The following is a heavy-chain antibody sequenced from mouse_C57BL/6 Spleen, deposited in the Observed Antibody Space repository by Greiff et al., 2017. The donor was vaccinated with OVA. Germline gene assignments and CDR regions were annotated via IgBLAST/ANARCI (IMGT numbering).Heavy chain of an antibody. CDR1: GFTFSSYA. V-gene: IGHV5-9-1*02. D-gene: IGHD1-1*01. J-gene: IGHJ4*01. CDR3: TRGYYGSSYYYAMDY. CDR2: ISSGGDYI. Sequence: EVKVVESGEGLVKPGGSLKLSCAASGFTFSSYAMSWVRQTPEKRLEWVAYISSGGDYIYYADTVKGRFTISRDNARHTLYLQMSSLKSEDTAMYYCTRGYYGSSYYYAMDYWGQGTSVTVSS.